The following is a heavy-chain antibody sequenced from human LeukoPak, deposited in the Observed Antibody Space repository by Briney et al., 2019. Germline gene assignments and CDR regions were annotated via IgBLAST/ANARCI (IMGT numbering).Heavy chain of an antibody. Sequence: SETLSLTCAVSGGSISSGGYSWSWIRQPPGKGLEWIGYIYHSGGTYYNPSLKSRVTISVDRSKNQFSLKLSSVTAADTAVYYCARANSGYDEYFDYWGQGTLVTVS. CDR2: IYHSGGT. J-gene: IGHJ4*02. CDR1: GGSISSGGYS. V-gene: IGHV4-30-2*01. D-gene: IGHD5-12*01. CDR3: ARANSGYDEYFDY.